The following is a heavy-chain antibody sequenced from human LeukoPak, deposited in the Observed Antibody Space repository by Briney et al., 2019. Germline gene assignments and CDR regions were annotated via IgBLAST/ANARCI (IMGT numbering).Heavy chain of an antibody. V-gene: IGHV4-59*12. CDR3: ARDRLYGSGSYERWWFDP. CDR2: IYYSGNT. Sequence: SETLSLTCIVSGYSISTTNYWSWIRQPPGKGLEWIEYIYYSGNTNYNPSLKSRVTISVDTSKNQFSLKLSSVTAADTAVYYCARDRLYGSGSYERWWFDPWGQGTLVTVSS. CDR1: GYSISTTNY. J-gene: IGHJ5*02. D-gene: IGHD3-10*01.